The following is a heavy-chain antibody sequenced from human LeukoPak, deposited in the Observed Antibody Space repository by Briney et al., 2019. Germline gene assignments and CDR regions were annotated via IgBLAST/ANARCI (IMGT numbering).Heavy chain of an antibody. Sequence: ASVKVSCKASGYTFTGYYMHWVRQAPGQGLEWMGWINPNSGGTNYAQKFQGWVTMTEDTSTDTAYMELSSLRSEDTAVYYCATVASQVRNWGQGTLVTVSS. D-gene: IGHD3-22*01. J-gene: IGHJ4*02. V-gene: IGHV1-2*04. CDR1: GYTFTGYY. CDR3: ATVASQVRN. CDR2: INPNSGGT.